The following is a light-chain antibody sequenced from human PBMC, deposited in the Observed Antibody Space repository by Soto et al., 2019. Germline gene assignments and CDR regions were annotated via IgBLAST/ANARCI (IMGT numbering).Light chain of an antibody. CDR3: QQTYTLPRT. Sequence: DIQMTQSPSSLSASVGDRVTIACRASQTVSKFVNWYQQKPGKVPALLIYSTSTLYSGVPSRSSGSGSGTEFTLTINGLQPEDFATYYCQQTYTLPRTFAQGTKVDIK. CDR1: QTVSKF. J-gene: IGKJ1*01. V-gene: IGKV1-39*01. CDR2: STS.